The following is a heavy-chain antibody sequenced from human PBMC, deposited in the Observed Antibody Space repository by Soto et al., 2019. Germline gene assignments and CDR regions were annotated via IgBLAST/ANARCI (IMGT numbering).Heavy chain of an antibody. CDR1: RFTFSSYA. Sequence: LRLSCAASRFTFSSYAMHWVRQAPGKGLEWVAVISYDGNNKYYADSVKGRFTISRDNSKNTLYLQMNSLRTEDTAVYYCASRYPPDYWGQGTLVTVSS. CDR2: ISYDGNNK. CDR3: ASRYPPDY. D-gene: IGHD1-1*01. V-gene: IGHV3-30-3*01. J-gene: IGHJ4*02.